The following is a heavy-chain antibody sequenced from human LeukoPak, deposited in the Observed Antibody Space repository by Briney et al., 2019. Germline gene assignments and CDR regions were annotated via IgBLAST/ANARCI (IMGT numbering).Heavy chain of an antibody. V-gene: IGHV4-34*01. D-gene: IGHD1-26*01. CDR1: GGSFSGYY. CDR3: ARSRWELLFRGGRAFDI. CDR2: INHSGST. Sequence: PSETLSLTCAVYGGSFSGYYWSWIRQPPGKGLEWIGEINHSGSTNYNPSLKSRVTISVDTSKNQFSLKLSSVTAADTAVYYCARSRWELLFRGGRAFDIWGQGTMVTVSS. J-gene: IGHJ3*02.